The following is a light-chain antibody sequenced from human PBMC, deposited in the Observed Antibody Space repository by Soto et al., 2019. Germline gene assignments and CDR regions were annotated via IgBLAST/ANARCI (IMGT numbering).Light chain of an antibody. J-gene: IGKJ1*01. CDR3: QQYNIWPRT. CDR2: GAS. Sequence: GTLSLSPGERATLSFRASQSVISSYLAWYQQKPGQAPRLLIYGASTGATGIPARFSGSGSGTEFTLTISRLQSEDFAVYCCQQYNIWPRTFGQGSNVDIK. V-gene: IGKV3-15*01. CDR1: QSVISSY.